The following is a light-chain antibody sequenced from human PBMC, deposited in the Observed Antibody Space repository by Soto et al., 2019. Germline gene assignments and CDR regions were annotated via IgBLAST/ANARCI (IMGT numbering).Light chain of an antibody. Sequence: HSVLTQPASVSGSPGQSITISCTGTSSDVGAYNSVSWYQQHPGKAPKLIIYDVSTRPSGISDRFSGSKSGNTASLTISGLQAEDESDYYCSSYTTSVTYVFGTGTKLTVL. CDR1: SSDVGAYNS. CDR3: SSYTTSVTYV. CDR2: DVS. J-gene: IGLJ1*01. V-gene: IGLV2-14*01.